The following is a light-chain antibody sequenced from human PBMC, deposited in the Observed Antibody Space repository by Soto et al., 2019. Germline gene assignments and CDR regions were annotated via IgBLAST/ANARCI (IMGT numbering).Light chain of an antibody. J-gene: IGKJ4*01. Sequence: EIVLTQSPGTLSLSPGERSTLSCRASQSVSSNFVALYQEKPGQAPRLLIYGASSRATGIPDRFSGSGSGTDFTLTISRLEPEDFAVYYCQQYGSPPLTFGGGTKVDIK. V-gene: IGKV3-20*01. CDR2: GAS. CDR3: QQYGSPPLT. CDR1: QSVSSNF.